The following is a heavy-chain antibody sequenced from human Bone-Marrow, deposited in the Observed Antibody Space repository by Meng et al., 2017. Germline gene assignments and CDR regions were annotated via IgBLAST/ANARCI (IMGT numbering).Heavy chain of an antibody. Sequence: VQRPKSAPGLVNPSQTLSLTCTVSGGSISSGGNYWSWIRQHSGKGLEWIGYIYYSGNTYYNPSLKSLVNISVDTSKNQFSLKVSSVTAADTAVYYCARGSTNWFDPWGQGILVTVSS. CDR3: ARGSTNWFDP. V-gene: IGHV4-31*01. J-gene: IGHJ5*02. CDR1: GGSISSGGNY. CDR2: IYYSGNT.